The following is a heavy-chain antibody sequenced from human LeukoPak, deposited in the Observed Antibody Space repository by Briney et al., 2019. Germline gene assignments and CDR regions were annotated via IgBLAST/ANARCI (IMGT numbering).Heavy chain of an antibody. CDR1: GFTFSSYA. CDR2: ISSSSSYI. J-gene: IGHJ4*02. V-gene: IGHV3-21*01. CDR3: ARDQYGSGSYSRLDY. D-gene: IGHD3-10*01. Sequence: PGGSLRLSCAASGFTFSSYAMSWVRQAPGKGLEWVSSISSSSSYIYYADSVKGRFTISRDNAKNSLYLQMNSQRAEDTAVYYCARDQYGSGSYSRLDYWGQGTLVTVSS.